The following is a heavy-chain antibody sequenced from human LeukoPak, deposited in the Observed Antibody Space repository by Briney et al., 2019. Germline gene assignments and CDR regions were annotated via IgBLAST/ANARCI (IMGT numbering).Heavy chain of an antibody. D-gene: IGHD3-3*01. CDR1: GGSFSGYY. CDR2: ISHSGST. CDR3: ARGGRITIFGVVTDALDY. V-gene: IGHV4-34*01. J-gene: IGHJ4*02. Sequence: PSETLSLTCAVYGGSFSGYYWSWIRQPPGKGLEWIGEISHSGSTNYNPSLKSRVTISVDTSKNQFSLKLSSVTAADTAVYYCARGGRITIFGVVTDALDYWGQGTLVTVSS.